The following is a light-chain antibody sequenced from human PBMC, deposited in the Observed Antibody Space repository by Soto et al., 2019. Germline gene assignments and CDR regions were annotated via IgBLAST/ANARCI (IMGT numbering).Light chain of an antibody. CDR1: QSISSY. CDR2: KAS. V-gene: IGKV1-5*03. Sequence: DIPMTQSPSSLAASVGDRVTITCRASQSISSYLNWYQQKPGNGPTLLVYKASTLISGVPSRFSSSGSGTEFTLTIISLQPDDFATYYCQHQNSYSEAFGQGTKVDIK. CDR3: QHQNSYSEA. J-gene: IGKJ1*01.